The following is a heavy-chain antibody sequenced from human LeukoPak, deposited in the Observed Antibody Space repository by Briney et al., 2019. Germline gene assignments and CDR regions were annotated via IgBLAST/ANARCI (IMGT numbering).Heavy chain of an antibody. CDR2: LSHDGSYE. J-gene: IGHJ5*02. CDR3: AKEVVVVVAATRFDP. Sequence: PGRSLRLSCAASGFSFNSSGMHWVRQAPGRGLEWVAVLSHDGSYEQCADSVKGRFTISRDNSKNTLYLQMNSLRVEDTAVYYCAKEVVVVVAATRFDPWGQGTLVTVSS. V-gene: IGHV3-30*18. CDR1: GFSFNSSG. D-gene: IGHD2-15*01.